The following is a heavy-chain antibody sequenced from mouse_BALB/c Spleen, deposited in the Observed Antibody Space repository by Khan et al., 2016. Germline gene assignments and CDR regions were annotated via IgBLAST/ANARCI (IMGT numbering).Heavy chain of an antibody. V-gene: IGHV14-4*02. J-gene: IGHJ4*01. CDR1: GFHIKDYY. CDR2: IDPVNGDT. Sequence: VQLQQSGAELVRSGASVKLSCTASGFHIKDYYMHWVKQRHEQGLEWIGWIDPVNGDTEYAPKLQGKATMTAETYSNTAYLQLRRTSSEDTAFYYCNACDYNAMDYWGQGTSVTLSS. CDR3: NACDYNAMDY.